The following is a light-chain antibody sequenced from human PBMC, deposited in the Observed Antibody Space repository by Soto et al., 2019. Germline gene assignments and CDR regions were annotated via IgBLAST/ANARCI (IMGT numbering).Light chain of an antibody. Sequence: EIVLTQSRGTLSLSPGERATHACRASQSVSSSNLAWYQQKPGQAPRLLIYGASSRATGIPDGFSGSGSGTDFTLTIRRLEPEDFAVYYCQQYGSSPGTFGQGTKVEIK. J-gene: IGKJ1*01. CDR3: QQYGSSPGT. CDR2: GAS. CDR1: QSVSSSN. V-gene: IGKV3-20*01.